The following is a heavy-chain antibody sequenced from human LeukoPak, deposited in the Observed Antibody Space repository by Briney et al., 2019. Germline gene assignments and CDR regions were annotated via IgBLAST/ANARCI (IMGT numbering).Heavy chain of an antibody. J-gene: IGHJ4*02. CDR1: GFTFSRYG. Sequence: GGSLRLSCAASGFTFSRYGMSWVRQAPGKGLEWASSITSSSTYIYYADSVKGRFTISRDNAKNSLYVQMKSLRVEDTAVYYCARDMGPSRGYAAALGYWGQGILVTVSS. CDR3: ARDMGPSRGYAAALGY. V-gene: IGHV3-21*01. CDR2: ITSSSTYI. D-gene: IGHD5-12*01.